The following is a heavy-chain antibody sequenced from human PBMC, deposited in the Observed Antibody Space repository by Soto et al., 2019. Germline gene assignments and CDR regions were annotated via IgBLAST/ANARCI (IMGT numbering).Heavy chain of an antibody. CDR2: ISSSGSTI. D-gene: IGHD3-3*01. V-gene: IGHV3-11*01. Sequence: GGSLRLSCAASGFTFSDYYMSWIRQAPGKGLEWVSYISSSGSTIYYADSVKGRFTISRDNAKNSLYLQMNSLRAEDTAVYYCARDRRVGNVLRFLEWLSIPNAGDYYMDVWGKGTTVTVSS. J-gene: IGHJ6*03. CDR1: GFTFSDYY. CDR3: ARDRRVGNVLRFLEWLSIPNAGDYYMDV.